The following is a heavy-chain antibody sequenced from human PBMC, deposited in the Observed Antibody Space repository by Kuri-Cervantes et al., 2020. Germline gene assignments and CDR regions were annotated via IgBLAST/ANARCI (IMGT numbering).Heavy chain of an antibody. D-gene: IGHD2-8*01. CDR3: ARDRGRNLMPY. CDR1: GYTFTSYA. CDR2: INAGNGNT. J-gene: IGHJ4*02. Sequence: ASVKVSCKASGYTFTSYAMHWVRQAPGQRLEWMGWINAGNGNTQYSQTFQGRVTLTRDTSASTAHMELSSLRSEDTATYYCARDRGRNLMPYWGQGSLVTSPQ. V-gene: IGHV1-3*01.